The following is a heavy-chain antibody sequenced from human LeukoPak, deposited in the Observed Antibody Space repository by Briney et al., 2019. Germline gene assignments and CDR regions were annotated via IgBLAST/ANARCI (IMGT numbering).Heavy chain of an antibody. J-gene: IGHJ3*02. CDR1: GGSISSSSYY. Sequence: SETLSLTCTVSGGSISSSSYYWAWIRQPPGKGLEWIGAIDYSGNTYYNPSLKSRVTISVDTFKNHFSLKLYSVTAADTAVYYCARVAPYKSFDIWGQGTMVTVSS. V-gene: IGHV4-39*07. CDR3: ARVAPYKSFDI. D-gene: IGHD1-14*01. CDR2: IDYSGNT.